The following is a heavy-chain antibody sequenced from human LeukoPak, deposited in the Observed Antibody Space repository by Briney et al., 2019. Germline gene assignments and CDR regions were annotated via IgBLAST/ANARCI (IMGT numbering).Heavy chain of an antibody. D-gene: IGHD1-26*01. CDR3: ARGHTVSSGSYVY. V-gene: IGHV1-8*01. J-gene: IGHJ4*02. CDR2: MNPYSGNT. CDR1: GFTFTNYD. Sequence: GASLKVSCKASGFTFTNYDINWVRQAPGQGPEWMGWMNPYSGNTGYAQRFQGRVTMTRSTSISTAYMELSSLRSEDTAVYYCARGHTVSSGSYVYWGQGTLVTVSS.